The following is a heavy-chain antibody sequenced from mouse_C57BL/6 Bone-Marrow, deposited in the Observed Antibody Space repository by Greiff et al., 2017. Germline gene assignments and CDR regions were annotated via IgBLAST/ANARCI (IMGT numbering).Heavy chain of an antibody. CDR1: GFTFSSYG. CDR2: ISRGGSYT. D-gene: IGHD3-2*02. V-gene: IGHV5-6*01. J-gene: IGHJ2*01. CDR3: ARGRGQLSYFDY. Sequence: EVQVVESGGDLVKPGGSLKLSCAASGFTFSSYGMSWVRQTPDKRLEWVATISRGGSYTYYPDSVKGRFTISRDNAKNTLYLQMSSLKSEDTAMYYCARGRGQLSYFDYWGQGTTLTVSS.